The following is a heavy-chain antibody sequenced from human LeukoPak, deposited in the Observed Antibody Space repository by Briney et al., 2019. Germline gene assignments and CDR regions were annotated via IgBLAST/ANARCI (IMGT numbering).Heavy chain of an antibody. CDR3: AREVAGTGGYYFYY. Sequence: GGSLRLSCAASGFTFSSYCMSWVRQAPGKGLEWVANIKQDGSEKYYVDSVKGRFTISRDNAKNSLYLQMNSLRAEDTAVYYCAREVAGTGGYYFYYWGEGTLVAVSS. D-gene: IGHD6-13*01. CDR1: GFTFSSYC. J-gene: IGHJ4*02. V-gene: IGHV3-7*03. CDR2: IKQDGSEK.